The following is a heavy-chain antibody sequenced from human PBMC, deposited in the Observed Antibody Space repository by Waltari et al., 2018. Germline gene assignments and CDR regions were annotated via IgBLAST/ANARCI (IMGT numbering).Heavy chain of an antibody. CDR1: GGSFSGYY. Sequence: QVQLQQWGAGLLKPSETLSLTCAVYGGSFSGYYWSWIRQPPGKGLEWIGEINHSGSTNDNPSLKSRVTISVDTAKNQFSLKLSSVTAADTAVYYCARRYLTTVTTEDYWGQGTLVTVSS. CDR3: ARRYLTTVTTEDY. J-gene: IGHJ4*02. CDR2: INHSGST. V-gene: IGHV4-34*01. D-gene: IGHD4-17*01.